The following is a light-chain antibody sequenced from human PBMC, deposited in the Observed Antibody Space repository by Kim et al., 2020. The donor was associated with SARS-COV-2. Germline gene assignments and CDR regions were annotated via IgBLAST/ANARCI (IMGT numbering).Light chain of an antibody. V-gene: IGLV2-14*01. J-gene: IGLJ1*01. CDR3: CSYTRSSTYV. CDR2: EVS. CDR1: SSDVGYYNY. Sequence: QSVLTQPASVSGSPGQSITISCTGTSSDVGYYNYVSWYQQHPGKAPKLMISEVSNRPSGVSDRFSGSKSGNTPSLTISGLQAEDEADYYCCSYTRSSTYVFGTGTKVTVL.